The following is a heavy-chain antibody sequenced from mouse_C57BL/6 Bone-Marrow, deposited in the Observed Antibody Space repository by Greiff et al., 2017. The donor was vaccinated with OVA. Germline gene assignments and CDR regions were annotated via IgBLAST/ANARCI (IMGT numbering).Heavy chain of an antibody. CDR1: GYTFTSYW. CDR2: IDPSDSYT. V-gene: IGHV1-50*01. Sequence: QVQLQQPGAELVKPGASVKLSCKASGYTFTSYWMQWVKQRPGQGLEWIGEIDPSDSYTNYNQKFKGKATLTVDTSSSTAYMQLSSLTSEDSAVYYCARWRAAQATCAMDYWGQGTSVTVSS. D-gene: IGHD3-2*02. CDR3: ARWRAAQATCAMDY. J-gene: IGHJ4*01.